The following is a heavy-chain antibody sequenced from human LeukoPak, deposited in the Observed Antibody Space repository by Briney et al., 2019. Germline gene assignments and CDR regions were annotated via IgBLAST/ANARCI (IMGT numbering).Heavy chain of an antibody. D-gene: IGHD5/OR15-5a*01. J-gene: IGHJ4*02. Sequence: GASVKVSFKATGYTFTSYDINWVRQATGQGLEWMGWMNTNSGNTGYAQKFQGRVTMTRNTSISKPYMELSSLTSEDTAVYYCARGVGMVSTISKKHFVFWGGGTLVTVSS. V-gene: IGHV1-8*01. CDR3: ARGVGMVSTISKKHFVF. CDR2: MNTNSGNT. CDR1: GYTFTSYD.